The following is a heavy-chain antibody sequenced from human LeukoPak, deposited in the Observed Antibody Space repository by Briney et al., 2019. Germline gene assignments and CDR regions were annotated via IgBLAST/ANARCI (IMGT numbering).Heavy chain of an antibody. CDR1: GFTFSSYA. CDR3: AKDMLSGSYYPPIDY. J-gene: IGHJ4*02. CDR2: ISGSGGST. V-gene: IGHV3-23*01. D-gene: IGHD3-10*01. Sequence: PGGSLRLSCAASGFTFSSYAMSWVRQALGKGLEWVSAISGSGGSTYYADSVKGRFTISRDNSKIPLYLQMNSLRAEDTAVYYCAKDMLSGSYYPPIDYWGQGTLVTVSS.